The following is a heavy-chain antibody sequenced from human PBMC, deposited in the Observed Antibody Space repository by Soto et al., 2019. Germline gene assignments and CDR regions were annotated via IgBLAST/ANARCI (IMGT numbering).Heavy chain of an antibody. CDR2: ISGDSNYI. CDR3: ARVVYFDRSAYGL. CDR1: GFSFSGYN. D-gene: IGHD3-22*01. J-gene: IGHJ3*01. Sequence: EVQLVESGGGLVKPGGSLRLSCAASGFSFSGYNMNWVRQAPGKGLEWVSSISGDSNYIYYADSVQGQFTISRDNAKNSVYLQMNSLRAEDTAVYYCARVVYFDRSAYGLWGQGTMVTVSS. V-gene: IGHV3-21*01.